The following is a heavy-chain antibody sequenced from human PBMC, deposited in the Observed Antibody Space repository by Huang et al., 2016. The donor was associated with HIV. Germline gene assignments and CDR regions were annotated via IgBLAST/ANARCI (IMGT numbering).Heavy chain of an antibody. CDR3: ARQGVGDFVVEPTGLGAFDI. CDR1: GYTFNGYW. CDR2: VDPGDSET. V-gene: IGHV5-51*01. J-gene: IGHJ3*02. D-gene: IGHD2-2*01. Sequence: EVQLVQSGAVVNKPGESLKISCKGSGYTFNGYWIGWVRQMPGKGLEWMGSVDPGDSETTYSPSFQGQVTISAEKSISTAYLQGSGLKASDTAMYYCARQGVGDFVVEPTGLGAFDIWGQGTMVTVSS.